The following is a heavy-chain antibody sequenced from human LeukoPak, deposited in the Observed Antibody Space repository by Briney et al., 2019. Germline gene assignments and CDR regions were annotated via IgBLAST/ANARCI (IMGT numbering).Heavy chain of an antibody. CDR2: IYYSGST. Sequence: SETLSLTCTVSGGSISSSSYYWGWIRQPPGKGLEWIGSIYYSGSTYYNPSLKSRVTISVDTSKNQFSLKLSSVTAADTAVYYCARHKQAERFLKWLSLLYFDYWGQGTLVTVSS. D-gene: IGHD3-3*01. J-gene: IGHJ4*02. V-gene: IGHV4-39*01. CDR1: GGSISSSSYY. CDR3: ARHKQAERFLKWLSLLYFDY.